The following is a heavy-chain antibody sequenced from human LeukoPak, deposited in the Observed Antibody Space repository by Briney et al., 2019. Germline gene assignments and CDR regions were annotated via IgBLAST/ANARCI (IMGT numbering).Heavy chain of an antibody. J-gene: IGHJ4*02. CDR1: GGSISGNY. D-gene: IGHD3-10*01. Sequence: KPSETLSLTCSVSGGSISGNYWSWIRQPPGKGLEWIGYIHYSGSTDYNPSLKSRLTMSVDTSKNQFSLKLRSVTAADTAVYYCARHLDYYGSGSYEYWGQGTLVTVSS. CDR3: ARHLDYYGSGSYEY. V-gene: IGHV4-59*08. CDR2: IHYSGST.